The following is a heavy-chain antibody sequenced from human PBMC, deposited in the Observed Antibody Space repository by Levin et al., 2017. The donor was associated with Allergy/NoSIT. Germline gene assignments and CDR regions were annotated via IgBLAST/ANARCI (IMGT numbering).Heavy chain of an antibody. CDR3: ARLRIDYGRWYLDY. CDR1: GYTFTNYD. D-gene: IGHD4-17*01. Sequence: ASVKVSCKASGYTFTNYDINWVRQATGQGLEWMGWMNPNSGNTGYAQKFQGSVTMTRNTSISTAYMELSSLRSEDTAVYYCARLRIDYGRWYLDYWGQGTLVAVSS. J-gene: IGHJ4*02. V-gene: IGHV1-8*01. CDR2: MNPNSGNT.